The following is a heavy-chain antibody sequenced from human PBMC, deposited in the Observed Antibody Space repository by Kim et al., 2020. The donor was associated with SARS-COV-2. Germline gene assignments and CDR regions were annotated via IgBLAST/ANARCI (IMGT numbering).Heavy chain of an antibody. D-gene: IGHD3-3*01. V-gene: IGHV3-13*01. J-gene: IGHJ6*02. CDR2: IGTSDT. CDR3: AGRRIASDFRGLDV. CDR1: GFTFSAYD. Sequence: GGSLRLSCAASGFTFSAYDFHWVRQATGKGLEWVSAIGTSDTYYADSVKGRFTISRENAWNSLYLQMSSLTAGDTAVYYCAGRRIASDFRGLDVWGQGTTVTVSS.